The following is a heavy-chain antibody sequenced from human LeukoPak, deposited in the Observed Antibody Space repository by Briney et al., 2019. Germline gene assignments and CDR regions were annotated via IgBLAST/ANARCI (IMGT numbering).Heavy chain of an antibody. V-gene: IGHV4-59*12. CDR1: GGSLSTYY. Sequence: SETLSLTCTVSGGSLSTYYWTWIRQPPGKGLEWIGYIYYSGSTNYNPSLKSRAPISVDTSKNQFSLKLSSVTAADTAVYYCARKVPAAMPRKYYYYMDVWGKGTTVTISS. CDR3: ARKVPAAMPRKYYYYMDV. D-gene: IGHD2-2*01. CDR2: IYYSGST. J-gene: IGHJ6*03.